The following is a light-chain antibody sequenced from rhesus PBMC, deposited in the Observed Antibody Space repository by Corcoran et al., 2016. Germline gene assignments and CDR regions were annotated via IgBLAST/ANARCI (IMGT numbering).Light chain of an antibody. V-gene: IGKV3-35*01. CDR2: DAS. CDR3: QQESTWPYS. J-gene: IGKJ2*01. Sequence: EIVMTQSPATLSLSPGERATLSCRASQSVSSNLAWYQQKLGQAPRLLIYDASNRATGIPDRFSGSGSGTDFTLTISSLEPEDVGVYYCQQESTWPYSFGQGTKVEIK. CDR1: QSVSSN.